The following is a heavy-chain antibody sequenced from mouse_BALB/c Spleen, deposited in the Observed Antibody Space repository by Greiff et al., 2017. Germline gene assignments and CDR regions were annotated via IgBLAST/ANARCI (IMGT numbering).Heavy chain of an antibody. V-gene: IGHV5-12-2*01. CDR2: ISNGGGST. J-gene: IGHJ1*01. D-gene: IGHD2-10*02. CDR1: GFTFSSYT. CDR3: ARQEEYGNAYWYFEV. Sequence: EVQLVESGGGLVQPGGSLKLSCAASGFTFSSYTMSWVRQTPEKRLEWVAYISNGGGSTYYPDTVKGRFTISRDNAKNTLYLQMSSLKSEDTAMYYCARQEEYGNAYWYFEVWGAGTTVTVAA.